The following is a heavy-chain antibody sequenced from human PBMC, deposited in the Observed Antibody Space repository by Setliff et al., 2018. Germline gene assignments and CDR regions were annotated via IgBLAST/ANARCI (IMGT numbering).Heavy chain of an antibody. J-gene: IGHJ6*02. CDR3: AASVGGAPYYYGLDV. Sequence: ASVKVSCKTSGYTFTTYGISWVRQAPGQGLEWMGWISAYNGATNYSQKFQGRITITRDTSASTFYMELSSLTSEDTALYSCAASVGGAPYYYGLDVWGQGTTVTVSS. V-gene: IGHV1-18*01. D-gene: IGHD2-15*01. CDR2: ISAYNGAT. CDR1: GYTFTTYG.